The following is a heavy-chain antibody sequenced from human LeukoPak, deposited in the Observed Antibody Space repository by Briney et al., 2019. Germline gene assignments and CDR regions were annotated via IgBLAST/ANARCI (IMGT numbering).Heavy chain of an antibody. CDR2: IYYSGST. CDR1: GGSISSGGYY. Sequence: SETLSLTCTVSGGSISSGGYYWSWIRQHPGKGLEWIGYIYYSGSTYYNPSFKSRVTISVDTSKNQFSLKLSSVTAADTAVYYCARVLASNYYFDYWGQGTLVTVSS. CDR3: ARVLASNYYFDY. J-gene: IGHJ4*02. V-gene: IGHV4-31*03. D-gene: IGHD2-8*01.